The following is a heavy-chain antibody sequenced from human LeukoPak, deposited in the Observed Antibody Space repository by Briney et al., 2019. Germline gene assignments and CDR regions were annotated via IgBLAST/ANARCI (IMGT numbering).Heavy chain of an antibody. Sequence: PGGSLRLSCAASGFTFRRFSMNWVRQAPGKGLEWVSAISSSGTYMYYADSVKGRFTISRDNAKNSLYLQVNSLRAEDTAVYYCARDWDFWSGYTSGYWGQGTLVTVSS. CDR2: ISSSGTYM. J-gene: IGHJ4*02. CDR3: ARDWDFWSGYTSGY. V-gene: IGHV3-21*01. CDR1: GFTFRRFS. D-gene: IGHD3-3*01.